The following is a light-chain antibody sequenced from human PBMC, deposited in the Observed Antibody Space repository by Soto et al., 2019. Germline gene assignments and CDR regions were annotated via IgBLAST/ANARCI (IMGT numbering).Light chain of an antibody. J-gene: IGLJ3*02. CDR3: QSYDDSLSGWV. CDR1: SSNIGAGYD. CDR2: GNT. Sequence: QSVLTQPPSVSGAPGQRVTMSCTGSSSNIGAGYDVHWYQQLPGTAPKLVIYGNTNRPSGVPDRFSGSKSGTSGSLAITGLQAEDEADYYCQSYDDSLSGWVFGGGTKLTVL. V-gene: IGLV1-40*01.